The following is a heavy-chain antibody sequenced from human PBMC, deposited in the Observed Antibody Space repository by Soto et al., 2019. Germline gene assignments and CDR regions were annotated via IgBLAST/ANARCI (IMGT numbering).Heavy chain of an antibody. J-gene: IGHJ4*02. V-gene: IGHV3-33*01. Sequence: GGSLRVSCAASGFTFSSYGMHWVRQAPGKGLEWVAVIWYDGSNKYYADSVKGRFTISRDNSKNTLYLQMNSLRAEDTAVYYCARESTSCYACLDYWGPGTPVTVSS. CDR2: IWYDGSNK. CDR3: ARESTSCYACLDY. CDR1: GFTFSSYG. D-gene: IGHD2-2*01.